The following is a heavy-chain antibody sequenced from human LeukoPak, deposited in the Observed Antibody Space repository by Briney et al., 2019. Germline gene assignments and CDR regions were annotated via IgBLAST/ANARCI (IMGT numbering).Heavy chain of an antibody. J-gene: IGHJ6*03. CDR1: GYSFTSYW. D-gene: IGHD2-2*01. Sequence: GESLKISCKGSGYSFTSYWIGWVRQMPGKGLEWMGIIYPGDSDTRYSPSFQGQVTISADKSISTAYLQWSSLKASDTAMYYCARHLIYCSSTSCYSGYYMDVWGKGTTVTVSS. CDR3: ARHLIYCSSTSCYSGYYMDV. CDR2: IYPGDSDT. V-gene: IGHV5-51*01.